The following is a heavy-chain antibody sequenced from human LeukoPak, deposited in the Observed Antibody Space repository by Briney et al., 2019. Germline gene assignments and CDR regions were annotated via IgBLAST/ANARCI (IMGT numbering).Heavy chain of an antibody. Sequence: GSLRPSWAASGFNLSNYWMTWVRQAPRKGLEVVANVEQDGSEMYSVDSVKGRFSISRDNAKKALYLQMNSLRAEDTAVYYCARAYYYGSGDYYSWAYFDFWGLGTLVTVSS. V-gene: IGHV3-7*04. D-gene: IGHD3-10*01. CDR1: GFNLSNYW. J-gene: IGHJ4*02. CDR3: ARAYYYGSGDYYSWAYFDF. CDR2: VEQDGSEM.